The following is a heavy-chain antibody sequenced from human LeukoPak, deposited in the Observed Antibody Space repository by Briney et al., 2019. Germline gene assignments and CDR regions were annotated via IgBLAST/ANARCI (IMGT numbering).Heavy chain of an antibody. CDR2: IQAKAYGGAT. CDR3: TRAPHPRCSSSGCYLDY. V-gene: IGHV3-49*04. J-gene: IGHJ4*02. CDR1: GFTFGDYA. Sequence: GGSLRLSCSTSGFTFGDYAMSWVRQAPGKGLEWVGFIQAKAYGGATKYTASVNGRFSISRDDSQSIANLQMNDLKTEDTAVYYCTRAPHPRCSSSGCYLDYWGQGTLVTVSS. D-gene: IGHD2-2*01.